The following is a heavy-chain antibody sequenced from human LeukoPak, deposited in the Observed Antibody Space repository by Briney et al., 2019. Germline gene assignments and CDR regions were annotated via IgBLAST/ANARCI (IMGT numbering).Heavy chain of an antibody. V-gene: IGHV4-31*03. D-gene: IGHD3-10*01. CDR1: GGSISSGGYY. CDR2: IYYSGST. Sequence: SETLSLTCTVSGGSISSGGYYWRWIRQHPGKGLERIGYIYYSGSTYYNPSLKSRVTISVDTSKNQFSLKLSSVTAADTAVYYCARVVESGSGSYGGYWFDPWGQGTLVTVSS. CDR3: ARVVESGSGSYGGYWFDP. J-gene: IGHJ5*02.